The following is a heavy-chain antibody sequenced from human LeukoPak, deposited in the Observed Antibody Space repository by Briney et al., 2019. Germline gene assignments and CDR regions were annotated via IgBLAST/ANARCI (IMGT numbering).Heavy chain of an antibody. D-gene: IGHD3-22*01. Sequence: GGSLRLSCAASGFTFSNYAMSWVRQAPGKGLEWVGRIKSKTDGATTDYAAPVKGRVTISRDDSENTLYLQMNSLRAEDTAVYYCAREGIVVVGYYYYYYMDVWGKGTTVTISS. J-gene: IGHJ6*03. CDR3: AREGIVVVGYYYYYYMDV. CDR1: GFTFSNYA. CDR2: IKSKTDGATT. V-gene: IGHV3-15*05.